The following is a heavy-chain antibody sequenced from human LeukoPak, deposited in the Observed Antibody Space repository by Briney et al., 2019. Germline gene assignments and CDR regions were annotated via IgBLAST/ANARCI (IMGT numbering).Heavy chain of an antibody. CDR1: GGSISSYY. CDR3: ARVRGITMVRGVIIFADAFDI. CDR2: IYTSGST. V-gene: IGHV4-4*07. Sequence: PSETLSLTCTVSGGSISSYYWSWIRQPAGKGLEWIGRIYTSGSTNYNPSLKSRVTMSVDTSKNQFSLKLSSVTAADTAVYYCARVRGITMVRGVIIFADAFDIWGQGTMVTVSS. J-gene: IGHJ3*02. D-gene: IGHD3-10*01.